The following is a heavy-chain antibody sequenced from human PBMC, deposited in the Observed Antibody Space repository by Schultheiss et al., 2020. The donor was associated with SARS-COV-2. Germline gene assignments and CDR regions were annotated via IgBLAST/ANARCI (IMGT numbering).Heavy chain of an antibody. D-gene: IGHD4-17*01. CDR2: IYYSGST. V-gene: IGHV4-59*08. CDR3: ARHRDRLRWFDP. Sequence: SETLSLTCTVSGGYYWSWIRQPAGKGLEWIGYIYYSGSTNYNPSLKSRVTISVDTSKNQFSLKLSSVTAADTAVYYCARHRDRLRWFDPWGQGTLVTVSS. J-gene: IGHJ5*02. CDR1: GGYY.